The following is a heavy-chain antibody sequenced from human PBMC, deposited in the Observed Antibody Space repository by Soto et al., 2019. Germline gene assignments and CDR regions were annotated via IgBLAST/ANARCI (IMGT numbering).Heavy chain of an antibody. D-gene: IGHD2-21*02. CDR2: ISSSGSTI. CDR3: AGFLAYCRGDSYSEIDY. V-gene: IGHV3-48*03. Sequence: PGGSLRLSCAASGFTFSSYEMNWVRQAPGKGLEWVSYISSSGSTIYYADSVKGRFTISRDNAKNSLYLQMNSLRAEDTAVYYCAGFLAYCRGDSYSEIDYWGHGTLVTV. CDR1: GFTFSSYE. J-gene: IGHJ4*01.